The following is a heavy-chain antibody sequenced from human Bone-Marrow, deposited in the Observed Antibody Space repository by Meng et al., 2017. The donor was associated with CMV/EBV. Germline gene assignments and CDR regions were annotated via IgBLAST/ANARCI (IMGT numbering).Heavy chain of an antibody. J-gene: IGHJ4*02. CDR2: ISAYNGNT. V-gene: IGHV1-18*01. Sequence: ASEKVSCKASGYTFTSYGISWVRQAPGQGLEWMGWISAYNGNTNYAQKLQGRVTMTTDTSTSTAYMELRSLRSDDTAVYYCARATWSIVGATTSDYWGQGTLVTVSS. D-gene: IGHD1-26*01. CDR1: GYTFTSYG. CDR3: ARATWSIVGATTSDY.